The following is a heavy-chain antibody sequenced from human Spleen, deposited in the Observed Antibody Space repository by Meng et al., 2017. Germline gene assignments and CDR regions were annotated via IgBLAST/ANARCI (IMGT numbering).Heavy chain of an antibody. V-gene: IGHV2-5*02. D-gene: IGHD1-1*01. CDR2: IYWDDDK. Sequence: QITLKESGPTLVKPTQTLTLTSTFSGFSLSTSGVGVGWIRQHPGKALEWLALIYWDDDKRYSPSLKSRLTITKDTSKNQVVLTMANMDPVDTATYYCVHSSENDGAEYFQHWGQGTLVTVSS. J-gene: IGHJ1*01. CDR1: GFSLSTSGVG. CDR3: VHSSENDGAEYFQH.